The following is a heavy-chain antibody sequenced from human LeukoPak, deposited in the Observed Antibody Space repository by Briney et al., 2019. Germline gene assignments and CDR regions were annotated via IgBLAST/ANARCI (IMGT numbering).Heavy chain of an antibody. V-gene: IGHV3-21*01. CDR3: ARLPGDFDY. J-gene: IGHJ4*02. D-gene: IGHD1-14*01. CDR1: GFTFSSYS. CDR2: ISSRSSYI. Sequence: GGSLRLSCAASGFTFSSYSMNWVRQAPGKGLEWVSSISSRSSYIYYADSVKGRFTISRDNAKNSLYLQINSLRAEDTAVYYCARLPGDFDYWGQGTLVTVSS.